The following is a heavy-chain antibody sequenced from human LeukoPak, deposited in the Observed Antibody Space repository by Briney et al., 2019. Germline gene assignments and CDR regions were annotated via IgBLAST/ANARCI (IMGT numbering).Heavy chain of an antibody. D-gene: IGHD6-19*01. CDR3: AGDTHSSSWYDH. Sequence: GGSLRLSCAASGFTVSSNYMSWVRQAPGKGLEWVSVIYSGGSTYYAGSVKGRFTISRDNSKNTLYLQMNSLRVDDTAVYYCAGDTHSSSWYDHWGQGTLVTVSS. CDR1: GFTVSSNY. J-gene: IGHJ5*02. V-gene: IGHV3-53*01. CDR2: IYSGGST.